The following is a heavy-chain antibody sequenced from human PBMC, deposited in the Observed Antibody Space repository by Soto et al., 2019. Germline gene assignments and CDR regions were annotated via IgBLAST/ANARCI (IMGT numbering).Heavy chain of an antibody. D-gene: IGHD2-15*01. CDR1: GYTFTSYW. J-gene: IGHJ3*02. CDR3: ARGDGGSSGGAFDI. V-gene: IGHV5-51*01. Sequence: GESLKISCEGFGYTFTSYWIGWVRQKPGKGLEWMGIIYPGDSETRYSPSSQGQVTISADKSISIAYLQWSSLKASDTAMYYCARGDGGSSGGAFDIWGQGTMVTVSS. CDR2: IYPGDSET.